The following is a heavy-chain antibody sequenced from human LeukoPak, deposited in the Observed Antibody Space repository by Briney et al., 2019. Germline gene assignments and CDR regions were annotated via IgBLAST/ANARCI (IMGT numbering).Heavy chain of an antibody. D-gene: IGHD3-22*01. CDR1: GGSFSGYY. Sequence: SETLSLTCAVYGGSFSGYYWGWIRQPPGKGLEWIGEINHSGSTNYNPSLKSRVTISVDTSKNQFSLKLSSVTAADTAVYYCARGRSLFYYDSSGWIFDYWGQGTLVTVSS. CDR2: INHSGST. V-gene: IGHV4-34*01. J-gene: IGHJ4*02. CDR3: ARGRSLFYYDSSGWIFDY.